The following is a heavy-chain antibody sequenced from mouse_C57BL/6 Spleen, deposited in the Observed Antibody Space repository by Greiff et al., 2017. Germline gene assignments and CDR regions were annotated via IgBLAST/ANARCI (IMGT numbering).Heavy chain of an antibody. Sequence: VQLQQPGAELVKPGASVKVSCKASGYTFTSYWMYWVKQRPGQGLEWIGRIHASDSDTNYNDKVKGKVTLTGDKSSSTAYMQLSSLTSEDSAVYYCARYYCGCISFAYWGQGTLVTVSA. J-gene: IGHJ3*01. CDR1: GYTFTSYW. V-gene: IGHV1-74*01. CDR3: ARYYCGCISFAY. D-gene: IGHD1-1*01. CDR2: IHASDSDT.